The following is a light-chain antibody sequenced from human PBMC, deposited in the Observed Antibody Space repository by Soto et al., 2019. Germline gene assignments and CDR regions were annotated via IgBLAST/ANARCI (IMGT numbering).Light chain of an antibody. J-gene: IGKJ1*01. CDR2: GGS. CDR3: QQYGSSPWT. CDR1: QSVSSSY. Sequence: EIVLTHSPGTLSLSPGERATLSCRASQSVSSSYLAWYQQKPGQAPRLLIYGGSSRATGIPDRFSGSGSGTGFTLTISRLEPEGFAVYYCQQYGSSPWTFGQGTTVDI. V-gene: IGKV3-20*01.